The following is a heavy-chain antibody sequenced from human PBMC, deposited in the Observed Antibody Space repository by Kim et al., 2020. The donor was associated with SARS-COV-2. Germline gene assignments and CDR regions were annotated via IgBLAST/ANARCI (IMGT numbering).Heavy chain of an antibody. D-gene: IGHD2-2*01. CDR1: GFTFDDYT. CDR2: ISWDGGST. Sequence: GGSLRLSCAASGFTFDDYTMHWVRQAPGKGLEWVSLISWDGGSTYYADSVKGRFTISRDNSKNSLYLQMNSLRTEDTALYYCAKDIGRYCSSTSCYAMGYWGQGTLVTVSS. J-gene: IGHJ4*02. CDR3: AKDIGRYCSSTSCYAMGY. V-gene: IGHV3-43*01.